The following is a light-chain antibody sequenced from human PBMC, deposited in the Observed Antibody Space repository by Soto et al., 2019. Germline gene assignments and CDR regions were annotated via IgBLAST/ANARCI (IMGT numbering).Light chain of an antibody. CDR1: SSDVGTHNY. V-gene: IGLV2-14*01. CDR3: SSYTSTSTLV. J-gene: IGLJ2*01. Sequence: QLVLNQPASVSGSPGQSITISCNGTSSDVGTHNYVSWYQQHPGKVPKLMIYEVSNRPSGVSNRFSGSKSGNTASLTISGLQAEDEADYYCSSYTSTSTLVFGGGTKLTVL. CDR2: EVS.